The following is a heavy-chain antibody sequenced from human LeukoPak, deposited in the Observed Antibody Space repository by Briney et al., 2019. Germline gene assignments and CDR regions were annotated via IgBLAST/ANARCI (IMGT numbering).Heavy chain of an antibody. CDR3: ARQVVVVVAATISSWFDP. J-gene: IGHJ5*02. D-gene: IGHD2-15*01. CDR2: INHSGST. V-gene: IGHV4-34*09. CDR1: GGSFSGYY. Sequence: SETLSLTCAVYGGSFSGYYWSWIRQPPGKGLEWIGEINHSGSTYYNPSLKSRVTISVDTSKNQFSLKLSSVTAADTAVYYCARQVVVVVAATISSWFDPWGQGTLVTVSS.